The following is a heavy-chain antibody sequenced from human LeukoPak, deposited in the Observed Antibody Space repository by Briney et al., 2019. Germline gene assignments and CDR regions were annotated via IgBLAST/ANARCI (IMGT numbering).Heavy chain of an antibody. CDR1: GGTFSSYA. D-gene: IGHD4-23*01. CDR3: ASPNIYGGNSRFDY. V-gene: IGHV1-69*06. Sequence: ASVKVSCKASGGTFSSYAISWVRQAPGQGLEWMGGIIPIFGTANYAQKFQGRVTITADKSTSTAYMELSSLRSEDTAVYYCASPNIYGGNSRFDYWGQGTLVAVSS. CDR2: IIPIFGTA. J-gene: IGHJ4*02.